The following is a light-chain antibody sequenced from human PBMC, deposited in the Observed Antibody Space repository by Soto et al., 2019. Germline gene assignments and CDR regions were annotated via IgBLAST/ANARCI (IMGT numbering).Light chain of an antibody. CDR3: QQTHSTPWT. Sequence: DIQMTQSPSSLSASVGDRVTISCRASQTITTYLNWYQQKPGKAPQLLIYGASILQSGVPSRCTGSGSGTDFTLTISSLQPDDFATYHCQQTHSTPWTFGQGTKVEIK. CDR2: GAS. J-gene: IGKJ1*01. V-gene: IGKV1-39*01. CDR1: QTITTY.